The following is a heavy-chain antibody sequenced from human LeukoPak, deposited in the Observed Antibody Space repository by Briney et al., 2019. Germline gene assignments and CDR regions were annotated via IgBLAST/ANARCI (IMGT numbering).Heavy chain of an antibody. CDR3: ARSNYPYYYCYMDV. CDR1: GGSITSYY. J-gene: IGHJ6*03. Sequence: SETLSLTCAVSGGSITSYYWSWIRQPPGKGLEWIGCITYRGSTNYNPSLKSRVTISVDTSKNQFALKLSSVTAADTAVYYCARSNYPYYYCYMDVWGKGTTVTVSS. V-gene: IGHV4-59*01. CDR2: ITYRGST. D-gene: IGHD5-24*01.